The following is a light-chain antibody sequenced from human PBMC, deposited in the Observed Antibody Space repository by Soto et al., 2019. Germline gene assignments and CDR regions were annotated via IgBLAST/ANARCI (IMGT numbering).Light chain of an antibody. Sequence: QSVLTQPPSASGTPGQRVTISCSGSDSNIGRHSVNWYQQLPGTAPKVLIYSNNQRPSGVPGRFSGSTSGTSASLAISGLQSEDEAEYYCSAWDGSLNGYVFGTGTKVTVL. V-gene: IGLV1-44*01. CDR1: DSNIGRHS. J-gene: IGLJ1*01. CDR3: SAWDGSLNGYV. CDR2: SNN.